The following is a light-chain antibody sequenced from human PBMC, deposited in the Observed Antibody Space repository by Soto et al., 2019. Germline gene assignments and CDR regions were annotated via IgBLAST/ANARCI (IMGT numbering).Light chain of an antibody. Sequence: EVVLTQSPGTLSLSRGERATLSCRASERIYSAYLGWYQQKPGQAPRLLIYGTSSRATGIPDRFSGSGSGTDFTLTISRLEHEDFAVYYCQQYGTSLLAFGGGTKVDI. CDR2: GTS. V-gene: IGKV3-20*01. J-gene: IGKJ4*01. CDR1: ERIYSAY. CDR3: QQYGTSLLA.